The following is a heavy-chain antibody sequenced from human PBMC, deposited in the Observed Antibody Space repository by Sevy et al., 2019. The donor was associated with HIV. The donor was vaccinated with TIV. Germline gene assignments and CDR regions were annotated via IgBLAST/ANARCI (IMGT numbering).Heavy chain of an antibody. CDR1: GFPFSSYA. CDR2: ISYDGSNK. J-gene: IGHJ6*02. CDR3: ARAGIVVVPAARGYSYGYDYYYYGMDV. D-gene: IGHD2-2*01. Sequence: GGSLRLSCAASGFPFSSYAMHWVSQAPGKGLEWVAVISYDGSNKYYADSVKGRFTISRDNSRNTLYLQMNSLRAEDTAEYYCARAGIVVVPAARGYSYGYDYYYYGMDVWGQGTTVTVSS. V-gene: IGHV3-30*04.